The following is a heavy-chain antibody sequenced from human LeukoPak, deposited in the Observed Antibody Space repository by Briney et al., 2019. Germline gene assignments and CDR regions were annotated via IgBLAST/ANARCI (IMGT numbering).Heavy chain of an antibody. CDR3: ARALPENYYYMDV. CDR2: INSYTGKT. D-gene: IGHD1-14*01. Sequence: GASVKVSCKTSGYTFTTYGINWVRQAPGQGLEWMGWINSYTGKTNYAQKFQGRVTMTTDTSTSTGYMELSSLRSEDTAVYYCARALPENYYYMDVWGKGTTVTVSS. CDR1: GYTFTTYG. V-gene: IGHV1-18*04. J-gene: IGHJ6*03.